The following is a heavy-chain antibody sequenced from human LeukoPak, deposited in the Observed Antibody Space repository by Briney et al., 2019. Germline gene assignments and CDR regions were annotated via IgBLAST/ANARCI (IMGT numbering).Heavy chain of an antibody. CDR2: IYYSGST. CDR1: GGSISSSSYY. D-gene: IGHD1-26*01. Sequence: SETLSLTCTVSGGSISSSSYYWGWIRQPPGKGLEWIGSIYYSGSTYYNPSLKSRVTISVDTSKNQFSLKLTSVTAADTAVYYCARVSYLLDYWGQGTLVTVSS. V-gene: IGHV4-39*07. J-gene: IGHJ4*02. CDR3: ARVSYLLDY.